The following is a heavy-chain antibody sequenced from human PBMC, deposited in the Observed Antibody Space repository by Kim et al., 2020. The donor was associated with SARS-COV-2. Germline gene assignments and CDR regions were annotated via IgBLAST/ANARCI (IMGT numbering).Heavy chain of an antibody. D-gene: IGHD4-4*01. CDR3: GRSRSSGDYTRRSYLDY. V-gene: IGHV4-39*07. CDR1: GGSISSTSYY. CDR2: IYYSGST. Sequence: SETLSLTCTVSGGSISSTSYYWDWIRQPPGKGLEWIGSIYYSGSTYYTPSLKSRVTISVDTSKNQFSLKLSSVTAADTAVYYCGRSRSSGDYTRRSYLDYWGQGTLVTVSS. J-gene: IGHJ4*02.